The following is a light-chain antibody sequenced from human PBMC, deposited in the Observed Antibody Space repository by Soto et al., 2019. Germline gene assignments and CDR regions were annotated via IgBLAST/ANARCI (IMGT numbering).Light chain of an antibody. J-gene: IGLJ1*01. V-gene: IGLV1-40*01. Sequence: QSALTQPPSVSGAPGQRVTISCTRSSSNIGAGYDVHWYQQLPGTAPKLLIYGNSNRPSGVPDRFSGSKSGTSASLAITGLQAEDEADYYCQSYDSSLSGYVFGTGTKLTVL. CDR3: QSYDSSLSGYV. CDR2: GNS. CDR1: SSNIGAGYD.